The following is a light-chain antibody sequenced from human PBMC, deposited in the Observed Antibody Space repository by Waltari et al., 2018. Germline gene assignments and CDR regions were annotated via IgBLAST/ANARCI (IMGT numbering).Light chain of an antibody. CDR1: SSNFGAGYD. Sequence: QSVLTQPPSMSGAPGQKVTIPCTGGSSNFGAGYDVHWYQQFPGAAPKLLIFGNTNRASGVPGRFAGSKSGTSASLAIVGLQSEDEAVYYCQSFDSSLSASVFGGGTKLTVL. V-gene: IGLV1-40*01. CDR3: QSFDSSLSASV. CDR2: GNT. J-gene: IGLJ3*02.